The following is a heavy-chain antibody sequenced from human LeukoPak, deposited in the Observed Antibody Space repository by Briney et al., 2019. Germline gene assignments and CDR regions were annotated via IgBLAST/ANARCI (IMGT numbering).Heavy chain of an antibody. CDR1: GFTFSSFA. CDR2: IGGSGGNT. J-gene: IGHJ4*02. Sequence: GGSLRLSCAASGFTFSSFAMNWVRQAPGKGLEWVSVIGGSGGNTYYADSVKGRFTISRDNSKNTLYLQMNSLRAEDTAVYYLAKAAPPPPTVSIDYGGQGPLATVSS. D-gene: IGHD4-11*01. CDR3: AKAAPPPPTVSIDY. V-gene: IGHV3-23*01.